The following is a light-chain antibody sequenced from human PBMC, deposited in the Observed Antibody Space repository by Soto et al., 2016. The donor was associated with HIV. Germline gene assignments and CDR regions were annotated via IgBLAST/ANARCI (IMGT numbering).Light chain of an antibody. J-gene: IGKJ2*01. Sequence: DIQMTQSPSSVSASVGDRVTITCRASQGISSSLAWYQQKPGKAPKLLIYAASNLQSGVPSRFSGSGSGTDFTLTISNLQPEDFATYYCQQANSFPPYTFGQGTKLEI. V-gene: IGKV1-12*01. CDR1: QGISSS. CDR2: AAS. CDR3: QQANSFPPYT.